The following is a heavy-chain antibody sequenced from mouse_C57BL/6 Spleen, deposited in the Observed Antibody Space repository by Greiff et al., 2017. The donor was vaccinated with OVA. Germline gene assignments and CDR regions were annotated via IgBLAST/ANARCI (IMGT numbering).Heavy chain of an antibody. D-gene: IGHD1-1*01. Sequence: EVQLQESGPGLVKPSQSLSLTCSVTGYSITSGYYWNWIRQFPGNKLEWMGYISYDGSNNYNPSLKNRISITRDTSKNQFFLKLNSVTTEDTATYYCARDYERFAYWGQGTLVTVSA. CDR2: ISYDGSN. CDR1: GYSITSGYY. J-gene: IGHJ3*01. V-gene: IGHV3-6*01. CDR3: ARDYERFAY.